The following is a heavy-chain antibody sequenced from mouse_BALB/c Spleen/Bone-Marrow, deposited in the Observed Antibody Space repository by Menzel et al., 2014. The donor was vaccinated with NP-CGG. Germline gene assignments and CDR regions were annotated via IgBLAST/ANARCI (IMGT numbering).Heavy chain of an antibody. CDR1: GYTFTSYT. D-gene: IGHD4-1*01. CDR2: INPSSGYT. J-gene: IGHJ3*01. CDR3: AREARTGAWFTY. Sequence: VMLVESGAELARPGASVKMSCEASGYTFTSYTIQWVKQRPGQGLEWIGYINPSSGYTDYNQKFKDKTTLTADKSSNTAYMRLTSLTSEDSAVYSCAREARTGAWFTYWGQGTLVTVSA. V-gene: IGHV1-4*02.